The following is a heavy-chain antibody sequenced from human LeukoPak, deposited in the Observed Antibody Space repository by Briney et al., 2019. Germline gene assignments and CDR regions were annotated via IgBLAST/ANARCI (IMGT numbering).Heavy chain of an antibody. CDR2: INHNGNVN. Sequence: PGGSLRLSCAASGFSFSTSYMNWVRQAPGKGLEWVASINHNGNVNYYVDSVKGRFTISRDNAKNSLYLQMSNLRAEDTAVYFCARGGGLDVWGQGATVTVSS. CDR3: ARGGGLDV. J-gene: IGHJ6*02. D-gene: IGHD3-16*01. CDR1: GFSFSTSY. V-gene: IGHV3-7*03.